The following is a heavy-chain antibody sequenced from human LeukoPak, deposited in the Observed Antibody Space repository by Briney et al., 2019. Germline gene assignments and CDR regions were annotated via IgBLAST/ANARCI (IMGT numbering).Heavy chain of an antibody. Sequence: HPGGSLRLSCAASGFTFSSYAMSWVRQAPGKGLEWVSAISGSGGSTYYADSVKGRFTISRDNSKNTLYLQMNSLRAEDTAVYYCAKDTHYYDSSGYPPYYYYYGMDVWGQGTTVTVSS. V-gene: IGHV3-23*01. CDR3: AKDTHYYDSSGYPPYYYYYGMDV. CDR2: ISGSGGST. D-gene: IGHD3-22*01. J-gene: IGHJ6*02. CDR1: GFTFSSYA.